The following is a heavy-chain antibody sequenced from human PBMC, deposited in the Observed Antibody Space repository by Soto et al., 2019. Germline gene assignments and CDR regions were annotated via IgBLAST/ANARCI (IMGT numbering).Heavy chain of an antibody. V-gene: IGHV4-59*12. CDR1: GGSISSYF. CDR3: ARVTYYYDSSGYIDY. Sequence: SETLSLTCTVSGGSISSYFWSWIRQPPGKGLEWIGYIYYSGSTNYNPSLKSRVTISVDTSKNQFSLKLSSVTAADTAVYYCARVTYYYDSSGYIDYWGQGTLVTVSS. CDR2: IYYSGST. D-gene: IGHD3-22*01. J-gene: IGHJ4*02.